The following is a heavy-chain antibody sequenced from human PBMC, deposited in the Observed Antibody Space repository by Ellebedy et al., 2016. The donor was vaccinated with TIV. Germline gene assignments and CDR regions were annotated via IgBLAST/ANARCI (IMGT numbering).Heavy chain of an antibody. CDR1: GFTFDNYA. CDR2: TRGRGVSA. CDR3: ATGGYSNSWIPNYFDY. J-gene: IGHJ4*02. V-gene: IGHV3-23*01. D-gene: IGHD6-13*01. Sequence: GESLKISCAASGFTFDNYAMSWIRQAPGKGLEWVSATRGRGVSARYSDSLKGRFTISRANFKNTVSLQMNDLKAEDTAVYFCATGGYSNSWIPNYFDYWGQGTLVTVSS.